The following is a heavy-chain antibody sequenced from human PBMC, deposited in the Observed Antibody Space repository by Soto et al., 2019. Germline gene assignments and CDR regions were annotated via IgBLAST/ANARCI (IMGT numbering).Heavy chain of an antibody. V-gene: IGHV3-74*01. D-gene: IGHD3-10*01. CDR2: INSDGSST. CDR1: GFPFNTYW. CDR3: ARSQEVYGSGRRVTDF. J-gene: IGHJ4*02. Sequence: EVQLVASGGGLVQPGGSLRLSCAASGFPFNTYWMHWVRQVPGKGLVWVSRINSDGSSTIYADSVKGRFTISRDNAKNTVYLQMNSLRAEDSAVYYCARSQEVYGSGRRVTDFWGQGIQVTVSS.